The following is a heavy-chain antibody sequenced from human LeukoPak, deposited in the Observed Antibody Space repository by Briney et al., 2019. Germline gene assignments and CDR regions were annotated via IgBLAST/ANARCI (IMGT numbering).Heavy chain of an antibody. CDR3: ARAGGGILDY. CDR2: IYYSGST. V-gene: IGHV4-39*07. CDR1: GGSISSYY. D-gene: IGHD1-1*01. J-gene: IGHJ4*02. Sequence: PSETLSLTCTVSGGSISSYYWGWIRQPPGKGLEWIGSIYYSGSTYYNPSLKSRVTISVDTSKNQFSLKLSSVTAADTAVYYCARAGGGILDYWGQGTLVTVSS.